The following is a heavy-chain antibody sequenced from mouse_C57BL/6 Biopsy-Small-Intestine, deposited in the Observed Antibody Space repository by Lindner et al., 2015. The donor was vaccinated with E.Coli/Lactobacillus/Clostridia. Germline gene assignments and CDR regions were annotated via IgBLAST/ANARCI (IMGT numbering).Heavy chain of an antibody. CDR1: DYRFTSYY. V-gene: IGHV1-66*01. J-gene: IGHJ2*01. CDR3: TREGNSAFDY. D-gene: IGHD2-1*01. Sequence: VQLQESGPELVKPGASVEMSCKASDYRFTSYYIHWVRQRPGQGLEWIGWIYPGSANTKYNEKFEDKATLTADTSSSTAYMQLSSLTSEDSAVYYCTREGNSAFDYWGQGTTLTVSS. CDR2: IYPGSANT.